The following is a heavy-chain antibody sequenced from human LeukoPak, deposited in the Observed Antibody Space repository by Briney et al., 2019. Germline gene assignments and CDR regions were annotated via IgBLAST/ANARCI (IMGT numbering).Heavy chain of an antibody. V-gene: IGHV5-51*01. J-gene: IGHJ6*02. CDR1: GYSFTGYW. Sequence: GESLKISCKVSGYSFTGYWIGWVRRMPGKGLEWMGTIYPGDSDTRYSPSFQGQVTISADRSINTAYLQWSSLKASDTAMYYCARLIGGGPNYYGMDVWGQGTTVTVPS. CDR3: ARLIGGGPNYYGMDV. D-gene: IGHD3-10*01. CDR2: IYPGDSDT.